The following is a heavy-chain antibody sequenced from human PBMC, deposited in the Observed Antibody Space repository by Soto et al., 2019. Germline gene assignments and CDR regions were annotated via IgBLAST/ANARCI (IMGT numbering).Heavy chain of an antibody. CDR1: GFTFSNYA. J-gene: IGHJ4*02. D-gene: IGHD6-19*01. CDR3: ARDERDSSGWSAFDY. Sequence: QVQLVESGGGVVQPGRSLRLSCAASGFTFSNYAMHWVRQAPGKGLEWVAVVSYDGSNKYYADSVKGRFTISRDSSKNTLYLQMNSLRAEDTAVYHCARDERDSSGWSAFDYWGQGTLVTVSS. V-gene: IGHV3-30-3*01. CDR2: VSYDGSNK.